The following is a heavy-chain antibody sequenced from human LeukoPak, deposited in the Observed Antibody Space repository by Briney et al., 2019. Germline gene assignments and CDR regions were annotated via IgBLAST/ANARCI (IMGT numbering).Heavy chain of an antibody. Sequence: GGSLRLSCAASGFTFSSYAMSWVRQAPGKGLEWVSAISGSGGSTYYADSVKGRFTISRDNSKNMLYLQMNSLRAEDTAVYYCGIAAAGTTLHYYYGMDVWGQGTTVTVSS. J-gene: IGHJ6*02. V-gene: IGHV3-23*01. CDR1: GFTFSSYA. CDR3: GIAAAGTTLHYYYGMDV. CDR2: ISGSGGST. D-gene: IGHD6-13*01.